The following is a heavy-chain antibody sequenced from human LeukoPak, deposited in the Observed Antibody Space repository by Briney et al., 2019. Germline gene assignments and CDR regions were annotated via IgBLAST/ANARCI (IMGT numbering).Heavy chain of an antibody. CDR1: GFTFSSYG. Sequence: SGGSLRLSCAASGFTFSSYGMHWVRQTPGKGLEYVSAITPSGGNTFYAGSVKGRFTIFRDNSKITLYLQMGGLRAEDMAVYYCARRRDYAGYYYGMDVWGQGTTVTVSS. CDR3: ARRRDYAGYYYGMDV. V-gene: IGHV3-64*02. J-gene: IGHJ6*02. CDR2: ITPSGGNT. D-gene: IGHD4-23*01.